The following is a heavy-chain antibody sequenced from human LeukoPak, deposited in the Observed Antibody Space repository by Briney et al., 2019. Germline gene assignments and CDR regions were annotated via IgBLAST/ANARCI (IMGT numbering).Heavy chain of an antibody. CDR1: PLSVTNYY. J-gene: IGHJ4*01. CDR2: IYYTGNT. CDR3: ARHASYFYSSPYAD. D-gene: IGHD3-22*01. V-gene: IGHV4-59*08. Sequence: SETLSLTCAVSPLSVTNYYWSWIRQPPGKGLEWIGYIYYTGNTNYNPSLKSRVTLSLDTSKNQFSLRLNSVTATDTAVYYCARHASYFYSSPYADWGHGTLVTVSS.